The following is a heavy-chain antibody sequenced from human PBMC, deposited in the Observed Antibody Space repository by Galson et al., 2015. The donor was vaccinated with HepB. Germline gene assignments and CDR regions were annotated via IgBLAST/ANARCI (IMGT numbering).Heavy chain of an antibody. Sequence: SVKVSCKASGGTFSSYAISWVRQAPGQGLEWVGGIMPIFGTVNYAQKFQGRVTIAADESTGTAYMELSSLRSEDTAVYYCAKGGVYYGSGSYYPFDYWGQGTLVTVSS. CDR3: AKGGVYYGSGSYYPFDY. CDR1: GGTFSSYA. CDR2: IMPIFGTV. V-gene: IGHV1-69*13. D-gene: IGHD3-10*01. J-gene: IGHJ4*02.